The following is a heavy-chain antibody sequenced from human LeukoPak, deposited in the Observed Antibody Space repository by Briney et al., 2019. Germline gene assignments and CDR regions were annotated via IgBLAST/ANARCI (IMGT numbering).Heavy chain of an antibody. Sequence: GESLKISCKSSGYSFTTYWIAWVRQMPRKGLEWMGIIYPGDSDTRYSPSFQGQVTISADKSISTAYLQWTSLKASDSAMYYCARVLIRGDEIDYWGQGTLVTVSS. CDR1: GYSFTTYW. V-gene: IGHV5-51*01. J-gene: IGHJ4*02. CDR3: ARVLIRGDEIDY. CDR2: IYPGDSDT. D-gene: IGHD2-21*01.